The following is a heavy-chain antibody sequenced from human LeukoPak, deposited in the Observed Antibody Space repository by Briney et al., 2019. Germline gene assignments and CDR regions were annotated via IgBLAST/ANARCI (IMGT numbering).Heavy chain of an antibody. V-gene: IGHV3-21*01. CDR3: ARASAKDPLIPGIAAAGDY. Sequence: PGGSLRLSCAASGFTFSSYSMNWVRQAPGKGLEWVSSISSSSSYIYYADSVKGRFTISRDNAKNSLYLQMNSLRAEDTAVYYCARASAKDPLIPGIAAAGDYWGQGTLVTVSS. D-gene: IGHD6-13*01. CDR2: ISSSSSYI. CDR1: GFTFSSYS. J-gene: IGHJ4*02.